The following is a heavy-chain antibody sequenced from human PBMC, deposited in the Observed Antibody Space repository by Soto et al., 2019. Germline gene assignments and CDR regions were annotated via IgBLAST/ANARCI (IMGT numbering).Heavy chain of an antibody. CDR2: INYSGST. CDR3: ARGTGLSYTYGIDD. D-gene: IGHD2-2*02. CDR1: GASVDSAGYF. Sequence: PSETLSLTCTVSGASVDSAGYFWTWIRQRPGKGLEWIGHINYSGSTDHTPSLRSRLMVSIDTSKNQFSLKSNSVTAADTAIYYCARGTGLSYTYGIDDWGQGTLVTVSS. V-gene: IGHV4-31*03. J-gene: IGHJ1*01.